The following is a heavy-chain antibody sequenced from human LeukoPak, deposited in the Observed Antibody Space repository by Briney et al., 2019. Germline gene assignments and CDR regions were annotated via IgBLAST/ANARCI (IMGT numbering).Heavy chain of an antibody. CDR3: ARLTVVTATRSLDS. V-gene: IGHV3-23*01. CDR1: GFTFTTYA. D-gene: IGHD2-21*02. J-gene: IGHJ4*02. Sequence: GGSLRLSCTASGFTFTTYAMSWVRQAPGKGLEWVSTISGNGGRTYYEDSVKGHFTISRDNSKNTLYLQVSSLRDEDTAVYYCARLTVVTATRSLDSWGQGTLVTVSS. CDR2: ISGNGGRT.